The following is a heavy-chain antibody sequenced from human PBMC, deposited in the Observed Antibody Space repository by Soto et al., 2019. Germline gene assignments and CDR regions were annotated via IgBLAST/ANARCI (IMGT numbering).Heavy chain of an antibody. CDR1: GFTLSSYN. J-gene: IGHJ6*02. CDR2: ISRSSSTI. D-gene: IGHD3-9*01. CDR3: AKDGSYYDILTGSPYYYYDDMDV. Sequence: GGSLRLSCAASGFTLSSYNMNWVRQSPGKGLEWVSYISRSSSTIHYADSVKGRFTISRDNAKNSLYLQMNSLRDEDTAVYYCAKDGSYYDILTGSPYYYYDDMDVWGQGTTVTVSS. V-gene: IGHV3-48*02.